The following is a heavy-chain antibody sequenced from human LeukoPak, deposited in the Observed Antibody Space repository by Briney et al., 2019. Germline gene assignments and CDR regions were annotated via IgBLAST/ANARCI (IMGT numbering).Heavy chain of an antibody. D-gene: IGHD3-22*01. V-gene: IGHV3-7*01. J-gene: IGHJ4*02. CDR2: IKQDGSEK. CDR1: GFTFSNYW. Sequence: TGGSLRLSCAASGFTFSNYWMNWVRQAPGKGLEWVANIKQDGSEKYYVDSVKGRFTISRDNAKNSLYLHMNSLRAGDTAVYYCARGGRGCYDSSGYQTFDYWGQGTLVTVSS. CDR3: ARGGRGCYDSSGYQTFDY.